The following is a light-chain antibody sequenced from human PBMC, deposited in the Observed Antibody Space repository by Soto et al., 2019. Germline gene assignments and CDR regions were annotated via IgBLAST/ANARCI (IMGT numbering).Light chain of an antibody. Sequence: EIVMTQSPATLSVSPGERATLSCRASQSVSSNLAWYPQKPGQAPRLLIYGASTRATGIPARFSGSGSATEFTLTISSLQSEDFAVYYCQQYNNWPRTFGQGTKVEIK. J-gene: IGKJ1*01. V-gene: IGKV3-15*01. CDR3: QQYNNWPRT. CDR1: QSVSSN. CDR2: GAS.